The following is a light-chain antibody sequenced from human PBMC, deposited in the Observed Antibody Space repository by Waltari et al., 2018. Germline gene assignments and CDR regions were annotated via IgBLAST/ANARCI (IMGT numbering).Light chain of an antibody. J-gene: IGLJ2*01. CDR3: SSYTSTSTLVV. CDR2: DVS. Sequence: QSALTQPASVSGSPGQSITISCSGTTNDIGTYAYVSWYQHHPGKAPKLIIYDVSHRPSAVSSRFSGSKSGNTASLPVSGLQAEDEADYYCSSYTSTSTLVVFGGGTKLTVL. V-gene: IGLV2-14*03. CDR1: TNDIGTYAY.